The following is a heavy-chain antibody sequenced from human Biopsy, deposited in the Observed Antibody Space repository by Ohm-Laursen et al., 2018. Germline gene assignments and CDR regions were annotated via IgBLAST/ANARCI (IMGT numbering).Heavy chain of an antibody. CDR1: GGSFSGYY. J-gene: IGHJ4*02. CDR3: ARGEYSSSIFDH. CDR2: ISGSSNT. V-gene: IGHV4-59*12. D-gene: IGHD6-6*01. Sequence: TLSLTCTVSGGSFSGYYWSWIRQPPGKGLEWIGYISGSSNTNYNPSLKSRVTMSVDTSKKQLSLKVRSVTAADTAVYYCARGEYSSSIFDHWGQGTLVTVSS.